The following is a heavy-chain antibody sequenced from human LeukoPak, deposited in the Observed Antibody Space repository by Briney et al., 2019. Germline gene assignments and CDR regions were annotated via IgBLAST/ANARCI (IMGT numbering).Heavy chain of an antibody. V-gene: IGHV3-21*01. D-gene: IGHD2-2*01. CDR3: ARMSTPA. CDR2: ISSSSSYI. CDR1: GVTFSSYS. J-gene: IGHJ3*01. Sequence: PGGSLRLSCAASGVTFSSYSMNWVRQAPGKGLEWVSSISSSSSYIHYADSVRGRFTISRDNAKNSLYLQMNSLRAEDTAVYYCARMSTPAWGQGTMVTVSS.